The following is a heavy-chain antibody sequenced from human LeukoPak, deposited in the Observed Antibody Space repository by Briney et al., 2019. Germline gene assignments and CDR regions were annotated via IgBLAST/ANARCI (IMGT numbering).Heavy chain of an antibody. CDR1: GYSISSGYY. J-gene: IGHJ6*03. CDR2: IYYSGST. D-gene: IGHD5-18*01. V-gene: IGHV4-38-2*02. CDR3: ARVLRGYSYGNPNTYYYYYYMDV. Sequence: PSETLSLTCTVSGYSISSGYYWGWIRQPPGKGLEWIGSIYYSGSTYYNPSLKSRVTISVDTSKNQFSLKLSSVTAADTAVYYCARVLRGYSYGNPNTYYYYYYMDVWGKGTTVTISS.